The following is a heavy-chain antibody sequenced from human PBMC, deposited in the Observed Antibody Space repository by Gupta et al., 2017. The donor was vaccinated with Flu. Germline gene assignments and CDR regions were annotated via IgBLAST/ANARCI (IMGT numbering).Heavy chain of an antibody. D-gene: IGHD2-2*01. Sequence: EVQLVESGGGLVKPGGSLSLSCAASGFTFSNAWMSWVRQAPGKGLEWVGRIKSKTDGGTTDYAAPVKGRCTISRDDSKNTLYLQMNSLKTEDTAVYYCTTETVGLGYCSSTSCLFDYWGQGTLVTVSS. V-gene: IGHV3-15*01. CDR3: TTETVGLGYCSSTSCLFDY. CDR1: GFTFSNAW. CDR2: IKSKTDGGTT. J-gene: IGHJ4*02.